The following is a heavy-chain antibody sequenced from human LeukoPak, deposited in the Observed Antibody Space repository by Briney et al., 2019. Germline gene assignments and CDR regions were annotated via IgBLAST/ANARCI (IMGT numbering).Heavy chain of an antibody. J-gene: IGHJ6*03. CDR1: GFTFDDYA. D-gene: IGHD3-22*01. V-gene: IGHV3-9*01. CDR3: AKEGRNTYYYDSSGPLYYYYMDV. CDR2: ISWNSGSI. Sequence: GRSLRLSCAASGFTFDDYAMHWVRQAPGKGLEWVAGISWNSGSIGYADSVKGRFTISRDNAKNSLYLQMNSLRAEDTALYYSAKEGRNTYYYDSSGPLYYYYMDVWGKGTTVTVSS.